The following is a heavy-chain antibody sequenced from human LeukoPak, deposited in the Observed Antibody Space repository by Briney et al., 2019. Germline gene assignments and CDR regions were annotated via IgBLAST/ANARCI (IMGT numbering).Heavy chain of an antibody. Sequence: ASVKVSCKASGYTFTSYGISWVRQAPGQGLEWMGWISACNGNTNYAQKLQGRVTMTTDTSTSTVYMELRSLRSDDTAVYYCARGYYGSGSYYWGGYYYYGMDVWGQGTTVTVSS. J-gene: IGHJ6*02. D-gene: IGHD3-10*01. CDR3: ARGYYGSGSYYWGGYYYYGMDV. CDR1: GYTFTSYG. V-gene: IGHV1-18*01. CDR2: ISACNGNT.